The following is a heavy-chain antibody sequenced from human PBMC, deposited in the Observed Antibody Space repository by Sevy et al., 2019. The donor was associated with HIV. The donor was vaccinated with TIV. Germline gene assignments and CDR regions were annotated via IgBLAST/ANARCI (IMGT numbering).Heavy chain of an antibody. Sequence: GGSLRLSCAASGFTFSTYAMTWVRQAPGKGLQWVSVISGSGGSTYYADSVKGRFTISSDNSKNTMYLQMNSLRAEDTAVYYCARRPDFGVVIPTGVMDVWGQGTTVTVSS. CDR3: ARRPDFGVVIPTGVMDV. CDR2: ISGSGGST. J-gene: IGHJ6*02. CDR1: GFTFSTYA. V-gene: IGHV3-23*01. D-gene: IGHD3-3*01.